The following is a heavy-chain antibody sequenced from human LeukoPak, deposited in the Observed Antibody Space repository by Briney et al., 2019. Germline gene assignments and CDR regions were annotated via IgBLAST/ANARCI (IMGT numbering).Heavy chain of an antibody. Sequence: GGSLRLSCAASGFTFSSYWMSWVRQAPGKGLEWVANIKQDGSEKYYVDSVKGRFTISRDNAKNSLYLQMNSLRAEDTAVYYCARVACGGGSCYQYYFDFWGQGTLVTVSS. CDR3: ARVACGGGSCYQYYFDF. CDR1: GFTFSSYW. CDR2: IKQDGSEK. D-gene: IGHD2-15*01. J-gene: IGHJ4*02. V-gene: IGHV3-7*01.